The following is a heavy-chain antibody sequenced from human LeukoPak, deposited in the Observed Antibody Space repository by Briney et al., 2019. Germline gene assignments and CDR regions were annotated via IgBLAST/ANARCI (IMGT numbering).Heavy chain of an antibody. V-gene: IGHV4-30-2*01. CDR2: IYHSGST. J-gene: IGHJ4*02. D-gene: IGHD3-16*01. CDR3: ARGRSYEYGDYDY. Sequence: PSQTLSLTCAVSGGSISSGGYSWSWIRQPPGKGLEWIGYIYHSGSTYYNPSLKGRVTISVDRSKNQFSLNLNSVTAADTALYYCARGRSYEYGDYDYWGQGTLVTVSS. CDR1: GGSISSGGYS.